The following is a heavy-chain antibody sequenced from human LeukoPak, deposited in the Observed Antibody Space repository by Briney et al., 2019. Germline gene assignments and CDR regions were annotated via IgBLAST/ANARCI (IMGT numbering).Heavy chain of an antibody. CDR3: AKGPTAHDAFDI. D-gene: IGHD4-17*01. V-gene: IGHV3-23*01. J-gene: IGHJ3*02. CDR2: IGGSGGST. Sequence: GGSLRLSCAASGFTFSSYAMSWVRQAPGKGLEWVSAIGGSGGSTYYADSVKGRFTISRDNSKNTLYLQMNSLRAEDTAVYYCAKGPTAHDAFDIWGQGTMVTVSS. CDR1: GFTFSSYA.